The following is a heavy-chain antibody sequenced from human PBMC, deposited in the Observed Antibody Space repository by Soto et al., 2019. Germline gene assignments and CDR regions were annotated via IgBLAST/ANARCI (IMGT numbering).Heavy chain of an antibody. D-gene: IGHD1-20*01. CDR1: EFSFSSNW. V-gene: IGHV3-74*01. J-gene: IGHJ4*02. CDR3: ARGPKGRYGVDY. Sequence: GGSLRLSCAASEFSFSSNWMHWVRQAPGKGLVWVSRINGDGSTTSYADSVKGRFTVSRDNAKNTLYLQMDSLGAEDTAVYYCARGPKGRYGVDYRGQGTLVTVPS. CDR2: INGDGSTT.